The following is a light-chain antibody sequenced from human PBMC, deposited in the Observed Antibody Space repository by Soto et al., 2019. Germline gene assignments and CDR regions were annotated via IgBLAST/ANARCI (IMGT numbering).Light chain of an antibody. CDR1: QSISSW. V-gene: IGKV1-5*01. CDR2: DAS. J-gene: IGKJ1*01. Sequence: DIQMTQSPSTLSASVGHSVTIACRASQSISSWLAWYQQKPGKAPKLLIYDASSLESGVPSRFSGSGSGTEFTLTISSLQPDDFATYYCQQYNSYSTFGQGTKV. CDR3: QQYNSYST.